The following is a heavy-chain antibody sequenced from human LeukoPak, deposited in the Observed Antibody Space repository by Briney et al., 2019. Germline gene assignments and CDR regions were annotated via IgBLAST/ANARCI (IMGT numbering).Heavy chain of an antibody. V-gene: IGHV1-3*01. J-gene: IGHJ4*02. CDR1: GYTFTSYA. D-gene: IGHD6-19*01. CDR2: INAGNGNT. CDR3: ARVYSSGYVYYFDY. Sequence: ASVKVSCKASGYTFTSYAMHWVRQAPGQRLEWMGWINAGNGNTKYSQKFQGRVTMTRDTSTSTVYMELSSLRSEDTAVYYCARVYSSGYVYYFDYWGQGTLVTVSS.